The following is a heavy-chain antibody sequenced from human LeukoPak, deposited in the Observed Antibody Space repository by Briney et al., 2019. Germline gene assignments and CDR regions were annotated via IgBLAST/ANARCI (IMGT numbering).Heavy chain of an antibody. CDR2: IYPGDSDT. D-gene: IGHD6-13*01. CDR1: GSGFTSYW. V-gene: IGHV5-51*01. J-gene: IGHJ6*02. Sequence: GVSLQIACKGSGSGFTSYWIGWVRQVPGKGLEWMGIIYPGDSDTRYSPSFQGQVTISADKSISTAYLQWSSLNASDTAMYYCARQVSSSWWVDVWGQGTTVTVSS. CDR3: ARQVSSSWWVDV.